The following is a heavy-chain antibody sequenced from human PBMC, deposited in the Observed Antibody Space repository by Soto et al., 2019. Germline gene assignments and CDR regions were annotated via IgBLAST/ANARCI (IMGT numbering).Heavy chain of an antibody. CDR3: GGGGGGGEIRYFDWPREYYYMDV. CDR2: ISSSSSYI. Sequence: PGGSLRLSCAASGFTFSSYSMNWVRQAPGKGLEWVSSISSSSSYIYYADSVKGRFTISRDNAKNSLYLQMNSLRAEDTAVYYWGGGGGGGEIRYFDWPREYYYMDVWGKGTTVTVSS. J-gene: IGHJ6*03. CDR1: GFTFSSYS. D-gene: IGHD3-9*01. V-gene: IGHV3-21*01.